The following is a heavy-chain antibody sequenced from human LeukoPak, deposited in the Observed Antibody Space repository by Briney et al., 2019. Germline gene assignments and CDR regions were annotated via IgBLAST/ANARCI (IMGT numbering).Heavy chain of an antibody. CDR2: IYYSGST. Sequence: SQTLSLTCTVSGGSISSGGYYWSWIRQHPGKGLEWIGYIYYSGSTYYNPSLESRVTISVDTSKNQFSLKLSSVTAADTAVYYCARGRGSSGPRYGMDVWGQGTTVTVSS. J-gene: IGHJ6*02. V-gene: IGHV4-31*03. D-gene: IGHD6-19*01. CDR1: GGSISSGGYY. CDR3: ARGRGSSGPRYGMDV.